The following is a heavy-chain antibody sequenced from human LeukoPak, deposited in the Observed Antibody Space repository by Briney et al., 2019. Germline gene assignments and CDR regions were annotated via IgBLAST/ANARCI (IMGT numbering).Heavy chain of an antibody. D-gene: IGHD6-6*01. CDR2: IKSKTDGGTT. V-gene: IGHV3-15*01. CDR3: TCSSFDY. Sequence: KPGGSLRLSCAASGFTFSNAWMSWVRQAPGKGLEWDGRIKSKTDGGTTDYAAPVKGRFTISRDDSKNTLYLQMNSLKTEDTAVYYCTCSSFDYWGQGTLVTVSS. CDR1: GFTFSNAW. J-gene: IGHJ4*02.